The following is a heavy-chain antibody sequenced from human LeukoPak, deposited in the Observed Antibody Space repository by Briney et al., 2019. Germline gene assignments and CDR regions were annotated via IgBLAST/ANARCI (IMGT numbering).Heavy chain of an antibody. D-gene: IGHD3-9*01. CDR2: IYYSGST. CDR3: ARHYYDILTGYYSHFDY. Sequence: SETLSLTCTVSGGSISSSSYYWGWIRQPPGKGLEWIGSIYYSGSTYYNPSLKSRVTISVDTSKNQFSLKLSSVTAADTAVYYCARHYYDILTGYYSHFDYWGQGTLVTVSS. V-gene: IGHV4-39*07. CDR1: GGSISSSSYY. J-gene: IGHJ4*02.